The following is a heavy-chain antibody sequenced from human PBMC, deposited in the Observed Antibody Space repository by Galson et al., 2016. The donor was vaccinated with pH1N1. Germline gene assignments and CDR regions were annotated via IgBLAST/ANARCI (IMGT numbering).Heavy chain of an antibody. CDR1: GFSFSDYW. CDR2: IKQDGSEI. D-gene: IGHD4-17*01. V-gene: IGHV3-7*01. CDR3: ATVGSYGDYRAPPYSQH. Sequence: SLRLSCAASGFSFSDYWISWVRQAPGKGLEWVANIKQDGSEIYYVDSVKGRCTISRDNAKNSLYLQMNSLRVEDTAVYYCATVGSYGDYRAPPYSQHRGQGTLVTVSS. J-gene: IGHJ1*01.